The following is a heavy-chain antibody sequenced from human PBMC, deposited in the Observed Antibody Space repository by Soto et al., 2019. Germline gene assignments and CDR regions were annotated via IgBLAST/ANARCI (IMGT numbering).Heavy chain of an antibody. CDR3: ARDGVEMATTLDY. D-gene: IGHD5-12*01. CDR2: ISYDGSNK. J-gene: IGHJ4*02. V-gene: IGHV3-30-3*01. CDR1: GFTFSSYA. Sequence: QVQLVESGGGGVQPGRSLRLSCAASGFTFSSYAMHWVRQAPGKGLEWVAVISYDGSNKYYADSVKGRFTISRDNAKNTLYLQMNSLRAEDTAVYYCARDGVEMATTLDYWGQGTLVTVSS.